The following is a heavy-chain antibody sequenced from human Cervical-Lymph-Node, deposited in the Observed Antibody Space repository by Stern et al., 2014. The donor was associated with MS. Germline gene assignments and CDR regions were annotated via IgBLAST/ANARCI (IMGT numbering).Heavy chain of an antibody. CDR3: ARKTVTTGWYFDL. Sequence: VQLVESGPGLVKPSQTLSLTCTVSGGSISSGSYYWSWIRQPAGKGLEWIGRIYTSGSTHYNPSLKSRVTISVDTSKNQFSLKLSSVTAADTAVYYCARKTVTTGWYFDLWGRGTLVTVSS. CDR1: GGSISSGSYY. V-gene: IGHV4-61*02. D-gene: IGHD4-17*01. CDR2: IYTSGST. J-gene: IGHJ2*01.